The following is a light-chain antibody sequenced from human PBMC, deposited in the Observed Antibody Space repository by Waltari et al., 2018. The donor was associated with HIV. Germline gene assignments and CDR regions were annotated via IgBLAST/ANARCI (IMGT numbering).Light chain of an antibody. CDR1: KLGDKY. J-gene: IGLJ2*01. CDR3: QAWDSSTVV. V-gene: IGLV3-1*01. Sequence: SYALTQPPSVSVSPGQTASITCSGDKLGDKYACWYQQKPGQSPVLVIYQDSKQPSRSHERLSGANSGNTATLTISGTQAMDEADYYCQAWDSSTVVFGGGTKLTVL. CDR2: QDS.